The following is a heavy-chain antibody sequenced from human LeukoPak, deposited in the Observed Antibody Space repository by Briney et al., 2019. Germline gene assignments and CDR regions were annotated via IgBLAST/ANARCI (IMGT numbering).Heavy chain of an antibody. D-gene: IGHD3-10*01. Sequence: SETLSLTCTVSGGSVSSGSDYWSWIRQPPGKGLEWIGHISYSGSTNYNPSLKSRVTISLDTSKNQLSLKLSSVTTADTAVYYCARGQAALWFGELWGQGTLVTVSS. V-gene: IGHV4-61*01. CDR3: ARGQAALWFGEL. J-gene: IGHJ4*02. CDR2: ISYSGST. CDR1: GGSVSSGSDY.